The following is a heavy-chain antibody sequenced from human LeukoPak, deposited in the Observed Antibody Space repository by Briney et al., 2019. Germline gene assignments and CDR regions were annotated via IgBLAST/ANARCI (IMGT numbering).Heavy chain of an antibody. CDR1: GGSFSGYY. CDR2: INHSGST. V-gene: IGHV4-34*01. CDR3: ARGYDSSGYPFDP. D-gene: IGHD3-22*01. J-gene: IGHJ5*02. Sequence: PWETLSLTCAVYGGSFSGYYWSWIRQPPGKGLGWIGEINHSGSTNYNPSLKSRVTISVDTSKNQFSLKLSSVTAADTAVYYCARGYDSSGYPFDPWGQGTLVTVSS.